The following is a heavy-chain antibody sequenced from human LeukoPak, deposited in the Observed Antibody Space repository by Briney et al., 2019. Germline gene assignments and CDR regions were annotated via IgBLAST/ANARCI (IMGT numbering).Heavy chain of an antibody. CDR1: GDSISSGDYY. D-gene: IGHD3-10*01. Sequence: NPSQTLSLTCTVSGDSISSGDYYWSWIRQPPGKGLEWTGYIYYSGSTYYNPSLKSRVTISVDTSKNQFSLKLSSVTAADTAVYYCASRKYYGSGSYYGPFDYWGQGTLVTVSS. CDR2: IYYSGST. V-gene: IGHV4-30-4*08. J-gene: IGHJ4*02. CDR3: ASRKYYGSGSYYGPFDY.